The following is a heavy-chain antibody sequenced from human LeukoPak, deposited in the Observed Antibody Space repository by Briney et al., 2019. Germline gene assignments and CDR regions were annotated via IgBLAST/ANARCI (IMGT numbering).Heavy chain of an antibody. D-gene: IGHD3-3*01. V-gene: IGHV3-9*01. J-gene: IGHJ6*02. Sequence: GGSLRLSCAASGFTFDDYAMHWVRQAPGKGLEWVSGISWNSGSIGYADSVKGRFTISRDNAKNSLYLQMNSLRAEDTAVYYCARDEYYDFWSGYRSDYYYGMDVWGQGTTVTVSS. CDR3: ARDEYYDFWSGYRSDYYYGMDV. CDR2: ISWNSGSI. CDR1: GFTFDDYA.